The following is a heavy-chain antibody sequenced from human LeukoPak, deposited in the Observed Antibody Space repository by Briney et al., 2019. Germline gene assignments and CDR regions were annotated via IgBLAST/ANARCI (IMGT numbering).Heavy chain of an antibody. D-gene: IGHD3-3*01. CDR3: ARGEGTPHLGQRITIFGVVIGTDLSLDTFDI. V-gene: IGHV4-30-2*01. Sequence: PSETLSLTCTVSGGSISSGGYYWSWIRQPPGKGLEWIEYIYHSGSTYYNPSLKSRVTISVDRSKNQFSLKLSSVTAADTAVYYCARGEGTPHLGQRITIFGVVIGTDLSLDTFDIWGQGTMVTVSS. CDR1: GGSISSGGYY. J-gene: IGHJ3*02. CDR2: IYHSGST.